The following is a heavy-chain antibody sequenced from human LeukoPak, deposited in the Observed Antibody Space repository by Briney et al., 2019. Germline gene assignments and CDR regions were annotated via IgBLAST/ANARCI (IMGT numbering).Heavy chain of an antibody. D-gene: IGHD1-26*01. J-gene: IGHJ4*02. CDR3: ARDHMGYDY. V-gene: IGHV3-48*04. Sequence: GGSLRLSCAASGFTFSSYSMNWVREAPGEGLEWVSYIRSGAGTTYYAGTVKGRFTVSRDNAKNSLYLQMNSLRAEDTAVYYCARDHMGYDYWGQGTLVTVSS. CDR1: GFTFSSYS. CDR2: IRSGAGTT.